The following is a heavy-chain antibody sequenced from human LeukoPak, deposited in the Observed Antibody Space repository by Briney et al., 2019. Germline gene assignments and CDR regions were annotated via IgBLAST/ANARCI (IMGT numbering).Heavy chain of an antibody. CDR3: ARDRNLVVTYYYYMDV. Sequence: GASVKVSCKASGYTFTGYYMHWVRQAPGQGLEWMGWINPNSGGTNYAQKFQGRVTMTRDTSISTAYMELSRLRSDDTAVYYCARDRNLVVTYYYYMDVWGKGTTVTISS. CDR1: GYTFTGYY. CDR2: INPNSGGT. D-gene: IGHD3-22*01. V-gene: IGHV1-2*02. J-gene: IGHJ6*03.